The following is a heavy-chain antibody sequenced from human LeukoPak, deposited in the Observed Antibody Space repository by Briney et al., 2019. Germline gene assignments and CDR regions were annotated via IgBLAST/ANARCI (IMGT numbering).Heavy chain of an antibody. J-gene: IGHJ4*02. Sequence: GGSLRLSCVASGFTFSSYGMHWVRQAPGKGLEWVAVIWYDGSNKYYADSVKGRFTISRDNSKNTLYLQMNSLRAEDTAVYYCARGGYSYGYSPTYYFDYWGQGTLVTVSS. CDR2: IWYDGSNK. V-gene: IGHV3-33*08. CDR3: ARGGYSYGYSPTYYFDY. CDR1: GFTFSSYG. D-gene: IGHD5-18*01.